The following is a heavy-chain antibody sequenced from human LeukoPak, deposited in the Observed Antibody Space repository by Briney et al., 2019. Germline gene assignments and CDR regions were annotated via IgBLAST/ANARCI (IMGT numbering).Heavy chain of an antibody. Sequence: SVKVSCKASGGTFVSYAISWVRQAPGQGLEWMGGIIPIFGTANYAQKFQGRVTITADESTSTAYMELSSLRSEDTAVYYCATVGLDYDSSGYPDYWGQGTLVTVSS. V-gene: IGHV1-69*01. D-gene: IGHD3-22*01. CDR3: ATVGLDYDSSGYPDY. J-gene: IGHJ4*02. CDR2: IIPIFGTA. CDR1: GGTFVSYA.